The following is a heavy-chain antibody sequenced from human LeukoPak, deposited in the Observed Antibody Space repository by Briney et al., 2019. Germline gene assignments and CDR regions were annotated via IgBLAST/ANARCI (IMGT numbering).Heavy chain of an antibody. CDR2: ISAYNGNT. CDR1: GYTFTSYG. Sequence: GASVKDSCKASGYTFTSYGISWVRQAPGQGLEWMGWISAYNGNTNYAQKLQGRVTMTTDTSTSTAYMELRSLRSDDTAVYYCARDGLGGSGVAYYMDVWGKGTTVTVSS. J-gene: IGHJ6*03. D-gene: IGHD3-10*01. V-gene: IGHV1-18*01. CDR3: ARDGLGGSGVAYYMDV.